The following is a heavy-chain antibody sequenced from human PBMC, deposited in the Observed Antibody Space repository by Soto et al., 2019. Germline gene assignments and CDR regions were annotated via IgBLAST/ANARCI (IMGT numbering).Heavy chain of an antibody. J-gene: IGHJ4*02. V-gene: IGHV1-46*01. CDR2: INPSGGST. D-gene: IGHD1-1*01. CDR1: GYTFTSYY. CDR3: ARAGTDTIYGFDD. Sequence: ASVKVSCKASGYTFTSYYMHWVRQAPGQGLEWMGIINPSGGSTSYAQKFQGRVTMTRDTSTSTVYMELSSLRSEDTAVYYCARAGTDTIYGFDDWGQGTLVTVS.